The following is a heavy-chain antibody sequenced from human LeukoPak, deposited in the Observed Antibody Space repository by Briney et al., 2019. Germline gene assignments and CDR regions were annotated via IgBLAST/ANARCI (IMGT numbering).Heavy chain of an antibody. D-gene: IGHD6-19*01. J-gene: IGHJ4*02. V-gene: IGHV4-4*07. CDR2: IYTSGST. CDR3: ARGRADSSGWESQNY. CDR1: GGYLSSYY. Sequence: SETLSLTCTVSGGYLSSYYWSWIRQPAGKGLAWIGCIYTSGSTNYNPSLKSRVTMSVDTSKNQFSLKLSSVTAADTAVYYCARGRADSSGWESQNYWGQGTLVTVSS.